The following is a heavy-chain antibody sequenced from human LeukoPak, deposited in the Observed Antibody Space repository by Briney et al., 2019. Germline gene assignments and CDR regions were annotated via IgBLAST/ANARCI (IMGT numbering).Heavy chain of an antibody. CDR1: GASISSTTYY. J-gene: IGHJ6*03. CDR3: ARLAGTPTSYYYYYYFAV. V-gene: IGHV4-39*01. CDR2: IYSRGST. D-gene: IGHD1-1*01. Sequence: SETLSLTCTVSGASISSTTYYWGWVRQPPGEGLEWLGTIYSRGSTYYNPPLKSRLTISVDTPENQFSLKLNSVTAADTAVYYCARLAGTPTSYYYYYYFAVWGKGTTVTVSS.